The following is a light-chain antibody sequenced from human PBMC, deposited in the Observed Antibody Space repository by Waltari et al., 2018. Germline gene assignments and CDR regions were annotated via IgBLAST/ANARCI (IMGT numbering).Light chain of an antibody. CDR1: SRDVGGYNY. CDR2: EVS. Sequence: QSALTQPPSASGSPGQAVTIPCTGTSRDVGGYNYVPWYQQHPGKAPKLMIYEVSKRPSGVPDRFSASKSGNTASLTVSGLQAEDEADYYCNSYAGSNIYVFGGGTKLTVL. CDR3: NSYAGSNIYV. V-gene: IGLV2-8*01. J-gene: IGLJ2*01.